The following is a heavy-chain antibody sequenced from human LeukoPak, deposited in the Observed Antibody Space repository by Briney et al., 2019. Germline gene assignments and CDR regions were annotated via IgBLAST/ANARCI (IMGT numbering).Heavy chain of an antibody. J-gene: IGHJ4*02. CDR1: GSTFSSYS. V-gene: IGHV3-48*01. Sequence: GASLILSCSASGSTFSSYSMNWVRHAPGKGLASVSYISSSSSTIYYADSVKGRFTISRDNAKYSLYLQMNSLRAEDTAVYYCARGSTYYDSSGQVPFDYWGQGTLVTVSS. CDR2: ISSSSSTI. D-gene: IGHD3-22*01. CDR3: ARGSTYYDSSGQVPFDY.